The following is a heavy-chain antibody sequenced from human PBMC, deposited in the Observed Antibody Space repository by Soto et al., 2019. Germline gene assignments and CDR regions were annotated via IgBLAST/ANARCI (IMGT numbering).Heavy chain of an antibody. CDR1: GLLCSSHW. J-gene: IGHJ4*02. CDR3: AKDPQLMIPGVIPRTYFDH. Sequence: VGSLRHSCAVSGLLCSSHWMSWVRQATGKGLEWVAHINQDGGETYYSDSVKGRFTISRDNSNNTLYLEMNSLRAEDTAVYYCAKDPQLMIPGVIPRTYFDHWGQGTLVTVSS. CDR2: INQDGGET. D-gene: IGHD3-10*01. V-gene: IGHV3-7*03.